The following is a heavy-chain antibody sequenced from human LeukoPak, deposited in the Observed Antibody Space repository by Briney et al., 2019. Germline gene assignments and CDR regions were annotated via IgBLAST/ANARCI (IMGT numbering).Heavy chain of an antibody. CDR2: IKSKTDGGTT. Sequence: GGSLRLSCAASGFTCSNAWMSWVRQAPGKGQEWVGRIKSKTDGGTTDYAAPVKGRFTISRDDSKNTLYLQMNSLKTEDTAVYYFTTYSYALNYYYGMDVWGKGTTVTVSS. V-gene: IGHV3-15*01. CDR3: TTYSYALNYYYGMDV. CDR1: GFTCSNAW. J-gene: IGHJ6*04. D-gene: IGHD5-18*01.